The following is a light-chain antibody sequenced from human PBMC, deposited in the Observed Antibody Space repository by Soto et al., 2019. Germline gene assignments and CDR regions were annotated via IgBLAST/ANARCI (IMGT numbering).Light chain of an antibody. CDR3: SSYTTSSTGV. CDR2: EVT. CDR1: SSDVGSYDY. Sequence: QSALTQPASVSGSPGQSITISCTGTSSDVGSYDYVSWYQQHPGKAPKLIIYEVTNRPSGVSNRFLGSKSDNTASRTISGLQSEDEADYYCSSYTTSSTGVFGGGTKGTVL. J-gene: IGLJ3*02. V-gene: IGLV2-14*01.